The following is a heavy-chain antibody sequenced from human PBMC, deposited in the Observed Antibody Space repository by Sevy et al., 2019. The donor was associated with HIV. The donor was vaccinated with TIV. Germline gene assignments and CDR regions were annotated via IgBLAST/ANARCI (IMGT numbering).Heavy chain of an antibody. V-gene: IGHV3-23*01. CDR1: GFIFSSYV. CDR2: ISGSGGYT. J-gene: IGHJ4*02. Sequence: GGSLRLSCAASGFIFSSYVMNWVRQAPGKGLEWVSGISGSGGYTYYADSVKGRFTISRDNSNKILYLEMNTLRAEDTAVYYCARKMELLVPDYWGQGTLVTVSS. D-gene: IGHD1-7*01. CDR3: ARKMELLVPDY.